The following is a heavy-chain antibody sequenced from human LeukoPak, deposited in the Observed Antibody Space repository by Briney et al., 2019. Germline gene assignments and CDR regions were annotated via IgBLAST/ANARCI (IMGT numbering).Heavy chain of an antibody. J-gene: IGHJ4*02. CDR2: IHSNERET. D-gene: IGHD1-20*01. CDR1: GFSFSTHW. V-gene: IGHV3-74*01. CDR3: ARSINWNPRTVFDY. Sequence: QPGGSLRLSCVASGFSFSTHWMHWVRQVSGKGLLWVSRIHSNERETTYADSVKGRFSISKDNSRSTLFLQMNSLRAGDTAVYYCARSINWNPRTVFDYWGLGTRVTVSS.